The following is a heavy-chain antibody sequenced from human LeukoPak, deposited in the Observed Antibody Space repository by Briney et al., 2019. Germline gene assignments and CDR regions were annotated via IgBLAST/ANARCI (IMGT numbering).Heavy chain of an antibody. CDR2: IYYSGST. J-gene: IGHJ4*02. Sequence: PLETLSPTCTVSGGSISSYYWSWIRQPPGKGLEWIGYIYYSGSTNYNPSLKSRVTISVDTSKNQFSLKLSSVTAADTAVYYCARGGQLRYFDWLSTPFDYWGQGTLVTVSS. V-gene: IGHV4-59*08. CDR3: ARGGQLRYFDWLSTPFDY. CDR1: GGSISSYY. D-gene: IGHD3-9*01.